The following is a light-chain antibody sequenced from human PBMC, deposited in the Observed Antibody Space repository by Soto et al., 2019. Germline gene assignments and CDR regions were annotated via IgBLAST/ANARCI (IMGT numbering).Light chain of an antibody. CDR1: SSDVGGYNY. V-gene: IGLV2-11*01. CDR2: DVT. CDR3: CSYAGSYTLV. Sequence: QSVLTQPRSVSGSPGQSVTISCTGTSSDVGGYNYVSWYQQHADKAPKLMIYDVTKRPSGVPDRFSGSKSGNTASLTISGLQADDEADYYCCSYAGSYTLVFGGGTKLTVL. J-gene: IGLJ2*01.